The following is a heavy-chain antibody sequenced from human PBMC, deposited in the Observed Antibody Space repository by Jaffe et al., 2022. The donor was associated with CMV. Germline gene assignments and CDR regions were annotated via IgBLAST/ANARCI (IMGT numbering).Heavy chain of an antibody. Sequence: QVQLVESGGGVVQPGRSLRLSCAASGFTFSSYGMHWVRQAPGKGLEWVAVIWYDGSNKYYADSVKGRFTISRDNSKNTLYLQMNSLRAEDTAVYYCARGGTVLRYFDWLLNPWGQGTLVTVSS. CDR1: GFTFSSYG. J-gene: IGHJ5*02. CDR2: IWYDGSNK. V-gene: IGHV3-33*08. CDR3: ARGGTVLRYFDWLLNP. D-gene: IGHD3-9*01.